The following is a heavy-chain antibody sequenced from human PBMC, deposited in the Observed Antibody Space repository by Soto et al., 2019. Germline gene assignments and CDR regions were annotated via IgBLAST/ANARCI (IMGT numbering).Heavy chain of an antibody. Sequence: EVQLVESGGGLVQPGESLRLSCAASGLTFSNYWMSWVRQAPGKGLEWVANIKEDGSDRSYGDSVKGRYTISRDNAKNSLYLQMSSLRDEDTAIYYCVREFVLRLKSAFDMWGQGTLVTVSS. CDR1: GLTFSNYW. D-gene: IGHD2-21*01. CDR2: IKEDGSDR. J-gene: IGHJ3*02. V-gene: IGHV3-7*04. CDR3: VREFVLRLKSAFDM.